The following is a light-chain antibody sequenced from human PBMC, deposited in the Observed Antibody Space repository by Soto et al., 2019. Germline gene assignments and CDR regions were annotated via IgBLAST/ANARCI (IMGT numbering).Light chain of an antibody. V-gene: IGKV1-33*01. CDR1: QDINIY. CDR2: DAS. Sequence: DVHMTQSQSSLFASVGDRVTITCQATQDINIYLNWYQQKPGKAPNLLIYDASNLEIGVPSRFSGSGSGTHFTFTISSLQTEDIATYYCQQYDILPITFGRVTKVDIK. CDR3: QQYDILPIT. J-gene: IGKJ4*01.